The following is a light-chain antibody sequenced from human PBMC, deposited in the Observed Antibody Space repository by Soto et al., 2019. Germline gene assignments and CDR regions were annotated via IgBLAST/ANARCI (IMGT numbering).Light chain of an antibody. CDR1: SSDVGGYNY. CDR2: EVS. J-gene: IGLJ1*01. V-gene: IGLV2-14*01. Sequence: SALTQPASVSGSPGQSSTSSCTGTSSDVGGYNYVSWYQQHPGKAPKLMIYEVSNRPSGVSNRFSGSKSGNTASLTISGLQAEDEADYYCSSYTSSSFYVFGTGTKVTVL. CDR3: SSYTSSSFYV.